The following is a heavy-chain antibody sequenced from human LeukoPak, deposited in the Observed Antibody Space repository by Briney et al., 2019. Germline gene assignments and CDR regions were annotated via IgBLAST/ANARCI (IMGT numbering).Heavy chain of an antibody. CDR1: GFTFRSFE. J-gene: IGHJ4*02. CDR2: ISTSGTTI. D-gene: IGHD4-17*01. V-gene: IGHV3-48*03. Sequence: GGSLRLSCAASGFTFRSFEMHWVRQAPGKGLDWISYISTSGTTIYYADSVKGRFTVSRDNAQNTLYLQMNSLRAEDTAVYYCAKVYGDYVSDYWGQGTLVTVSS. CDR3: AKVYGDYVSDY.